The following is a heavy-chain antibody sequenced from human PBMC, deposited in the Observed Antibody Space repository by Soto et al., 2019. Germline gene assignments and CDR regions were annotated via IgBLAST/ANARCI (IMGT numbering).Heavy chain of an antibody. J-gene: IGHJ3*02. CDR1: GGSISSSQW. CDR2: IYHSGST. Sequence: SETLSLTCVVSGGSISSSQWWSWVRQSPGKGLEWIGEIYHSGSTNYNPSLYSRVTLSLDKSKNHFSLKLTSVTAAGTAVYYCANREGLPDPFDIWGQGTLVTVSS. D-gene: IGHD1-26*01. CDR3: ANREGLPDPFDI. V-gene: IGHV4-4*02.